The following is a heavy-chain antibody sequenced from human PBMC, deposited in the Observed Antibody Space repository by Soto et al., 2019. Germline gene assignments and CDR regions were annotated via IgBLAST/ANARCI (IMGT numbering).Heavy chain of an antibody. Sequence: QVQLVQSGAEVKKPGASVKVSCKASGYTFTSYGISWVRQAPGQGLEWMGWISAYNGNTNYAQKLQGRVTMTTDTSTSTAYMEHRSLSSDDTAVSYCARASCSGGSCYSYYFDYWGQGTLVTVSS. CDR2: ISAYNGNT. J-gene: IGHJ4*02. D-gene: IGHD2-15*01. CDR3: ARASCSGGSCYSYYFDY. V-gene: IGHV1-18*01. CDR1: GYTFTSYG.